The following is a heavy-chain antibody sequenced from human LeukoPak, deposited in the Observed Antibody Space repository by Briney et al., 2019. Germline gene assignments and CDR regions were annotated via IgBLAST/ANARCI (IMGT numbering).Heavy chain of an antibody. CDR2: INHSGST. CDR1: GGSFSGYY. D-gene: IGHD2-2*01. J-gene: IGHJ4*02. CDR3: AREGSTSCYYFDY. Sequence: SETLSLTCAVHGGSFSGYYWSWIRQPPGKGLEWIGEINHSGSTNYNPSLKSRVTISVDPSKNQFSLKLSSVTAADTAVYYCAREGSTSCYYFDYWGQGTLVTVSS. V-gene: IGHV4-34*01.